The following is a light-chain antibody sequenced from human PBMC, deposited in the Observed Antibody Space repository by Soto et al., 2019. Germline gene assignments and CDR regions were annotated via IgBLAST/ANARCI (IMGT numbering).Light chain of an antibody. Sequence: QSVLTQSPSASASLGASFKLTCTLRSGHSNYAIAWHQQQSEKGPRYLMNLNSDGSHSKGDGIPDRFSGSSSGAERYLTISSLPSEDEADYYCQTWGSGIVVFGGGTKLTVL. CDR1: SGHSNYA. CDR2: LNSDGSH. V-gene: IGLV4-69*01. CDR3: QTWGSGIVV. J-gene: IGLJ2*01.